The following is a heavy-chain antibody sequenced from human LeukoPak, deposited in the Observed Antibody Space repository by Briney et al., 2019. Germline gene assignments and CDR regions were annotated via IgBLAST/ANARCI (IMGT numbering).Heavy chain of an antibody. D-gene: IGHD3-22*01. CDR1: GFTFSSYA. CDR2: ISGSGGST. Sequence: GGSLRLSCAASGFTFSSYAMSWVRQAPAKGLEWVSAISGSGGSTYYADSVKGRFTISRDNSENTLYLQMNSLRAEDTAVYYCAKGYDSSGYYHLDYWGQGTLVTVSS. J-gene: IGHJ4*02. CDR3: AKGYDSSGYYHLDY. V-gene: IGHV3-23*01.